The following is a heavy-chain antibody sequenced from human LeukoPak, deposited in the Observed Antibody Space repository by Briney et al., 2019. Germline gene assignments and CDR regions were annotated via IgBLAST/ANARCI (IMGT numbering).Heavy chain of an antibody. J-gene: IGHJ4*02. CDR2: ISYDGSNK. V-gene: IGHV3-30*18. D-gene: IGHD4-17*01. CDR1: GFTFSSYG. Sequence: GGSLRLSCAASGFTFSSYGMHWVRQAPGKGLEWVAVISYDGSNKYYADSVKGRFTISRDNSKNTLYLQMNSLRAKDTAVYYCAKDRGVTTPFYWGQGTLVTVSS. CDR3: AKDRGVTTPFY.